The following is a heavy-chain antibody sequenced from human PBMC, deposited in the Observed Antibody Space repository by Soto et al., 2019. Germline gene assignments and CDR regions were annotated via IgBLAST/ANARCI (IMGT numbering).Heavy chain of an antibody. CDR2: ISSSGSYI. CDR3: AKSIAARLDWFDP. Sequence: GGSLRLSCAASGFTFSSYSMNWVRQAPGKGLEWVASISSSGSYIYYADSMKGRFTTSRDNAKNSLYLQMNSLRAEDTAVYYCAKSIAARLDWFDPWGQRTLVTVSS. CDR1: GFTFSSYS. D-gene: IGHD6-6*01. V-gene: IGHV3-21*01. J-gene: IGHJ5*02.